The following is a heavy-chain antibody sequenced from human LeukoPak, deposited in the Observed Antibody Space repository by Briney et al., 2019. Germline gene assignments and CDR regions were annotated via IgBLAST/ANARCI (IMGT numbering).Heavy chain of an antibody. Sequence: GGSLRLSSAASGFNFNIYSMNWVRQAPGKGLEWVSSISTSNTYTYYADSVRGRFTISRDSAKNSLYLQMGSLRAEDTAVYYCARVGYSSSYYDHWGQGTLVTVSS. V-gene: IGHV3-21*01. J-gene: IGHJ4*02. CDR1: GFNFNIYS. CDR3: ARVGYSSSYYDH. CDR2: ISTSNTYT. D-gene: IGHD6-13*01.